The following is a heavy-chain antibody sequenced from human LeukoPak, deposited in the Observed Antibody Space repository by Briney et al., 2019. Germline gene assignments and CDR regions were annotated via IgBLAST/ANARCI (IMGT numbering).Heavy chain of an antibody. CDR2: IYQGGNT. D-gene: IGHD3-16*01. V-gene: IGHV3-53*04. CDR3: ARVGDEVAYTRGYLDH. Sequence: GLSVRLSCAASGFTVSSHDMSWVRQAPGKGLEWVSVIYQGGNTHYVDSVKGRFTISRHTSKNTLYLQTNSLRAEDTAVYYCARVGDEVAYTRGYLDHWGQGTLVTVSS. CDR1: GFTVSSHD. J-gene: IGHJ4*02.